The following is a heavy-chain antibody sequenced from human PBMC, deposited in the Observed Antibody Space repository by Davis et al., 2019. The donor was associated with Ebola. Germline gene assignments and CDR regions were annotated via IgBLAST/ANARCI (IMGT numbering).Heavy chain of an antibody. CDR1: GFSSSSHW. Sequence: GGSLRLSCKDSGFSSSSHWIAWVRQMPGKGLEWIGIIYPGDFDTRYSPSFEGQVTISVDKSISTAYLQWSSLKAPDTAIYYCARLASSSWFHGMDVWGQGTTVTVSS. D-gene: IGHD6-13*01. V-gene: IGHV5-51*01. CDR3: ARLASSSWFHGMDV. CDR2: IYPGDFDT. J-gene: IGHJ6*02.